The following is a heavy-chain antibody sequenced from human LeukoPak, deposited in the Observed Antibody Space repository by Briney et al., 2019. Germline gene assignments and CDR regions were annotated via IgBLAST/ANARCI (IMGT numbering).Heavy chain of an antibody. V-gene: IGHV3-48*02. CDR1: GFTFDDYA. D-gene: IGHD3-10*01. CDR2: ISSSNNTK. J-gene: IGHJ4*02. Sequence: PGGSLRLSCAASGFTFDDYAMNWVRQAPGKGLEWVSHISSSNNTKYYADSVKGRFTISRDNAKNSLYLQMNSLRDEDTAVYFCAGGDGWFGELLSFDYWGQGTLVTVSS. CDR3: AGGDGWFGELLSFDY.